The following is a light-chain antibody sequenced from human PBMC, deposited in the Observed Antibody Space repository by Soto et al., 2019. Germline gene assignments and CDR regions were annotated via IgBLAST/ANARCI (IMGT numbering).Light chain of an antibody. CDR2: GAS. CDR3: QQYNNWYT. CDR1: QSVSSD. J-gene: IGKJ2*01. Sequence: EVVLTQSPDTMSVSPGESTTLSCRASQSVSSDLAWYQQKPGQAPRLLIYGASTRATGIPARFSGSGSGTEFTLTISSLQSEDFAVYYCQQYNNWYTFGQGTKLEIK. V-gene: IGKV3-15*01.